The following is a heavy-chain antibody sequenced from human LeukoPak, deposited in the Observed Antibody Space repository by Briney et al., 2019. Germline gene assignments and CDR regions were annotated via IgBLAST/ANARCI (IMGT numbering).Heavy chain of an antibody. J-gene: IGHJ4*02. V-gene: IGHV5-51*01. CDR2: IYPDDSDT. Sequence: GESLRISCKGSGYSFTSYWIGWVRQMPGKGLGWMGIIYPDDSDTRYSPSFQGQVTISADKSISTAYLQWSSLKASDTAMYYCARHNVYSSSWYLGYWGQGTLVTVSS. CDR3: ARHNVYSSSWYLGY. D-gene: IGHD6-13*01. CDR1: GYSFTSYW.